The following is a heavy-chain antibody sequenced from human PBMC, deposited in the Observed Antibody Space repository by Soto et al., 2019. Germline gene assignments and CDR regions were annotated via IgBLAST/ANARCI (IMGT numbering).Heavy chain of an antibody. CDR1: GFTFSSYA. CDR2: ISGSGGST. D-gene: IGHD6-13*01. J-gene: IGHJ4*02. CDR3: AKEVQQLVRGGGY. V-gene: IGHV3-23*01. Sequence: GSLGLPCSASGFTFSSYAMSWVRQAPGKGLEWVSAISGSGGSTYYADSVKGRFTISRDNSKNTLYLQMNSLRAEDTAVYYCAKEVQQLVRGGGYWGQGTLVTVYS.